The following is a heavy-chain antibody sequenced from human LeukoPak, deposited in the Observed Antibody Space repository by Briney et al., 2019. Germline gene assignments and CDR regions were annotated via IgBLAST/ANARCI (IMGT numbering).Heavy chain of an antibody. V-gene: IGHV3-23*01. J-gene: IGHJ4*02. Sequence: SGGSLRLSCAASGFTFRNWAMSWVRQAPGKGLEWGSDISGSGYNTYYADSVKGRFIISRDNSKNTLYLQMNSLGAEDTAVYYCAKHVSGSLFYFDYWGQRTLVTVSS. CDR2: ISGSGYNT. CDR3: AKHVSGSLFYFDY. CDR1: GFTFRNWA. D-gene: IGHD3-10*01.